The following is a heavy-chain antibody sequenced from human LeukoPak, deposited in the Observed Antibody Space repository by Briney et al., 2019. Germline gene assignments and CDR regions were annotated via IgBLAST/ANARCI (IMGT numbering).Heavy chain of an antibody. Sequence: SAKDSCKDSGGTFCSYAISWVRHALGERLEWMVRIIPIFGIANYAQTFQGRVTITADKSTSTAYMELSSLRSEDTAVYYCARGVSGSYCVDYWGQGTLVTVSS. CDR1: GGTFCSYA. J-gene: IGHJ4*02. D-gene: IGHD1-26*01. V-gene: IGHV1-69*04. CDR3: ARGVSGSYCVDY. CDR2: IIPIFGIA.